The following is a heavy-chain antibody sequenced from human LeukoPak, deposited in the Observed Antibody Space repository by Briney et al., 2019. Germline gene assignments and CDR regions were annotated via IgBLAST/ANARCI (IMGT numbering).Heavy chain of an antibody. V-gene: IGHV1-69*05. CDR3: ARDVDVVNWNYGMWY. J-gene: IGHJ4*02. D-gene: IGHD1-7*01. Sequence: SVKVCCNASGRTFSSYAISWVRQPPGQGLEWMGGIIPIFGTANYAQKLQGRVTITTDESTSTGYMELSSLRSEDTAVYYCARDVDVVNWNYGMWYWGQGTLVTVSS. CDR1: GRTFSSYA. CDR2: IIPIFGTA.